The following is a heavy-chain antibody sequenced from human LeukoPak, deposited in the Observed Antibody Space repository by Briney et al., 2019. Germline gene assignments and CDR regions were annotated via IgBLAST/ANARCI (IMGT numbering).Heavy chain of an antibody. CDR3: ARVDEGYGYWVY. J-gene: IGHJ4*02. Sequence: GASVKVSCKTSGYTFTGNYIHWVRQAPGQGLEWMGWINPNSGDTNYAQKFQGRVIMTRGTSISTVYMELSRLRSDDTAVYYCARVDEGYGYWVYWGQGTLVTVSS. CDR1: GYTFTGNY. D-gene: IGHD5-18*01. CDR2: INPNSGDT. V-gene: IGHV1-2*02.